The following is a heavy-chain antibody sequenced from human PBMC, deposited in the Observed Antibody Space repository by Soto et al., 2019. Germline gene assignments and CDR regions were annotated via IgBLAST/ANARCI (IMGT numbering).Heavy chain of an antibody. CDR2: ISYDENHK. V-gene: IGHV3-30*03. Sequence: QVQLVESGGGVVQPGTSLRLSCAASGFSFSSRGMHWVRQAPGKGLEWVAVISYDENHKLYTDSVKGRFTTSRDNSRNVLYLQMNSLRTEDSAVYYCAGEVATGYWGQGTLVTVSS. CDR1: GFSFSSRG. CDR3: AGEVATGY. J-gene: IGHJ4*02. D-gene: IGHD5-12*01.